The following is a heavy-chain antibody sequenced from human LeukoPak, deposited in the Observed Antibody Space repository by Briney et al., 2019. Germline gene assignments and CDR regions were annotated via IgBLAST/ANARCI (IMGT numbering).Heavy chain of an antibody. CDR2: ISPRSGTI. Sequence: PGGSLRLSCADSPFTFNGSWMNWVRQAPGKGLEWLSYISPRSGTIKYADSVKGRFTISRDNVKNSLHLQMNSLRAEDTAKYYCVRGSTGYYYGFEFWGQGTLLTVSS. J-gene: IGHJ4*02. V-gene: IGHV3-48*01. CDR3: VRGSTGYYYGFEF. D-gene: IGHD3-22*01. CDR1: PFTFNGSW.